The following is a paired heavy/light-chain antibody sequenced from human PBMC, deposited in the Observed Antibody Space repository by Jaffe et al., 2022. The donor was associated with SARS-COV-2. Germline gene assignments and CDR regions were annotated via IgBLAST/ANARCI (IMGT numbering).Heavy chain of an antibody. J-gene: IGHJ3*02. CDR3: AADQGPEVGAGEI. D-gene: IGHD1-26*01. V-gene: IGHV1-58*02. Sequence: QMQLVQSGPEVKKPGTSVKVSCKSSGSTFTSPAMQWVRQARGQRLEWIGWIVVVSGNTKYAQNFQERVTVTRDLSTGTAYMELSSLRSEDTALYYCAADQGPEVGAGEIWGQGTMVTVSS. CDR2: IVVVSGNT. CDR1: GSTFTSPA.
Light chain of an antibody. CDR3: QQYYSWPRT. J-gene: IGKJ1*01. CDR2: GAS. V-gene: IGKV3-15*01. Sequence: EIVMTQSPATLSVSPGERATLSCRASQSVNSNLAWYQQKPGQAPSLLIYGASTRATGIPARFSGSGSGTEFTLTISSLQSEDFAVYYCQQYYSWPRTFGQGTKVEI. CDR1: QSVNSN.